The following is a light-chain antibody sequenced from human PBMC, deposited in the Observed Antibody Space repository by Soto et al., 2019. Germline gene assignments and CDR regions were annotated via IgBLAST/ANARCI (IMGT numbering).Light chain of an antibody. V-gene: IGLV2-14*01. CDR1: SGDVGGYDY. CDR2: EVS. Sequence: QSALTQPASVSGSPGQSISISCTGTSGDVGGYDYVSWYQQHPDRAPKLMIYEVSNRPSGFSNRFSGSKSGNTASLSISGLQAEDEADYYCSSYTSPSTLVVGTGTKLTAL. J-gene: IGLJ1*01. CDR3: SSYTSPSTLV.